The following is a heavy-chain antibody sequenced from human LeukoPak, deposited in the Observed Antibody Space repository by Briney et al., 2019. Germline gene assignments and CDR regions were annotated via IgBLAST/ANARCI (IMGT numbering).Heavy chain of an antibody. CDR1: GGSISTSF. CDR3: ARGGESSYFDY. CDR2: FFFSGSA. Sequence: PSETLSLTCTVSGGSISTSFWSWIRQPPGKGLEWIGYFFFSGSANYNPSLKSRVTISGDTSKNQFSLKLSSVTAADTAVYFCARGGESSYFDYWGQGTLVTVSS. D-gene: IGHD3-16*01. V-gene: IGHV4-59*01. J-gene: IGHJ4*02.